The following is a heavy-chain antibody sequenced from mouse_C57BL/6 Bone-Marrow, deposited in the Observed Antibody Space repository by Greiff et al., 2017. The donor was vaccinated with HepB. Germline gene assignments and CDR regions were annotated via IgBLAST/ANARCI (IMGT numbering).Heavy chain of an antibody. V-gene: IGHV1-81*01. Sequence: VMLVESGVELARPGASVKLSCKASGYTFTSYGISWVKQRTGQGLEWIGEIYPRSGNTYYNEKFKGKATLTADKSSSTAYMELRSLTSEDSAVYFCARGGWLLAWFAYWGQGTLVTVSA. J-gene: IGHJ3*01. CDR3: ARGGWLLAWFAY. D-gene: IGHD2-3*01. CDR2: IYPRSGNT. CDR1: GYTFTSYG.